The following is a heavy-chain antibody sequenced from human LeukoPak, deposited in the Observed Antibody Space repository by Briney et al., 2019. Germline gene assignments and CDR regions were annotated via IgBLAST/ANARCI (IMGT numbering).Heavy chain of an antibody. V-gene: IGHV3-30-3*01. J-gene: IGHJ2*01. CDR2: ISYDGSNK. CDR3: AKDRAVGASYWYFDL. Sequence: GGSLRLSCAASGFTFSSYTMHWVRQAPGKGLEWVALISYDGSNKYYVDSVKGRFTISRDNSKNTLYLQMNSLRAEDTAIYYCAKDRAVGASYWYFDLWGRGTLVTVSS. CDR1: GFTFSSYT. D-gene: IGHD1-26*01.